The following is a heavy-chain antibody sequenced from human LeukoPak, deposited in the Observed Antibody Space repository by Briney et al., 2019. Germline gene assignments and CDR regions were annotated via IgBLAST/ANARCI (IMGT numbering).Heavy chain of an antibody. J-gene: IGHJ6*02. V-gene: IGHV5-10-1*01. D-gene: IGHD6-6*01. Sequence: GESLKISCKGSGYSFTSYWISWVRQMPGKGLEWMGRIDPSDSYTNYSPSFQGHVTISADKSISTAYLQWSSLKASDTAMYYCASREGSSPYYYGMHVWGQGTTVTVSS. CDR1: GYSFTSYW. CDR3: ASREGSSPYYYGMHV. CDR2: IDPSDSYT.